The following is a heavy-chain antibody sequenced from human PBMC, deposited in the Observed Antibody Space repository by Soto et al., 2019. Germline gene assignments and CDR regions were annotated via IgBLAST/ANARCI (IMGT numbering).Heavy chain of an antibody. CDR1: GGTFSNFA. CDR2: IIPILGTA. V-gene: IGHV1-69*11. Sequence: QVQLVQSGAEVKKPGSSVKVSCKASGGTFSNFAISWVRQAPGQGLEWMGGIIPILGTANYAQKFQGRVTISAEESTSTAYMELSSLRSEDTAVYFCARDLTRLWYFDLWGRGTLVTVSS. J-gene: IGHJ2*01. CDR3: ARDLTRLWYFDL.